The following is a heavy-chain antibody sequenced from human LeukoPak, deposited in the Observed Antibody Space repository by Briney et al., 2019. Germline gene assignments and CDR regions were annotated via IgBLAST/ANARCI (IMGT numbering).Heavy chain of an antibody. V-gene: IGHV1-2*02. CDR3: ARGSGNRGMDV. CDR1: GFTFIGYY. CDR2: INLDSGGT. Sequence: ASVKVSCKASGFTFIGYYMHWVRQAPGQGLEWMAWINLDSGGTNYAQKFQGRVTLTTDTSISTTYMEVRRLRSDDTAIYYCARGSGNRGMDVWGQGTTATVSS. J-gene: IGHJ6*02. D-gene: IGHD3-10*01.